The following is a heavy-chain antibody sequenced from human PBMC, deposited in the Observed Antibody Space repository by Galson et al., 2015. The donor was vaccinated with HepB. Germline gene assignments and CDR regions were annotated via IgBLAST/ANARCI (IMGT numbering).Heavy chain of an antibody. CDR2: ILWDDDK. Sequence: PALVKPTQNLTLACSVSGFSLRTSGVGVGWIRQPPGKALEWLALILWDDDKRYSPSLKNRLSITKDTSENLVVLKMTNMDPVDTATYFCARRPVAARTTFDFWGQGILVTVSS. V-gene: IGHV2-5*02. J-gene: IGHJ4*02. CDR1: GFSLRTSGVG. D-gene: IGHD6-6*01. CDR3: ARRPVAARTTFDF.